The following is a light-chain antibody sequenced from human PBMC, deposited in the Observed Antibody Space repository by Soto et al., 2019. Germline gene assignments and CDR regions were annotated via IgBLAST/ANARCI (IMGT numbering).Light chain of an antibody. CDR3: QQSYNLPRT. V-gene: IGKV1-5*03. Sequence: DTQMTQSPSTLSASVGDRVTITCRASQSLNIWLAWYQQKPGRAPKLLIYQASTLASGVPSRFSGSGSGSEFTLTISSLQPDDFATYYCQQSYNLPRTFGPGTKVDI. CDR1: QSLNIW. J-gene: IGKJ1*01. CDR2: QAS.